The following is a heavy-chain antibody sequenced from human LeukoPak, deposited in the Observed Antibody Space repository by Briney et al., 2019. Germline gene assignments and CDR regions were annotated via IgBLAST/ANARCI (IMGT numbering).Heavy chain of an antibody. V-gene: IGHV3-23*01. CDR3: AKAPGYSIRLYYFDY. D-gene: IGHD5-18*01. Sequence: GGSLRLSCAASGFTFSSYAMSWVRQAPGEGLEWVSAISGSGGSTYYADSVKGRFTISRDNSKNTLYLQMNSLRAEDTAVYYCAKAPGYSIRLYYFDYWGQGTLVTVSS. CDR1: GFTFSSYA. J-gene: IGHJ4*02. CDR2: ISGSGGST.